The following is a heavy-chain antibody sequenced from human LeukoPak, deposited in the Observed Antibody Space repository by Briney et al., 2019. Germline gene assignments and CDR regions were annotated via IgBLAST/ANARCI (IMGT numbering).Heavy chain of an antibody. Sequence: GGSLRLSCAASGFTFSSYWMHWVRQAPGKGLVWVSRINSDGSSTSYADSVKGRFTISRDNAKNTVYVQMNSLRAEDTAVYYCAREPTAHDTFDIWGHGTMVTVSS. CDR2: INSDGSST. D-gene: IGHD1-14*01. J-gene: IGHJ3*02. CDR1: GFTFSSYW. CDR3: AREPTAHDTFDI. V-gene: IGHV3-74*01.